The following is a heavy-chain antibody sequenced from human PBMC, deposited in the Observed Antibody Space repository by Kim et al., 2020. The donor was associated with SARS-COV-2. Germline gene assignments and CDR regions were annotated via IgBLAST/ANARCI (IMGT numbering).Heavy chain of an antibody. J-gene: IGHJ4*02. CDR2: VFYGGTT. Sequence: SETLSLTCSVSDGSLTSRDYYWGCIRQPPGKGLEYIGAVFYGGTTHYNPSLRGRVIISVDTSKNQFSLNVNSVTATDTAVYYCARYQSGTMFASWGRGTLVTVS. V-gene: IGHV4-39*01. CDR3: ARYQSGTMFAS. CDR1: DGSLTSRDYY. D-gene: IGHD1-1*01.